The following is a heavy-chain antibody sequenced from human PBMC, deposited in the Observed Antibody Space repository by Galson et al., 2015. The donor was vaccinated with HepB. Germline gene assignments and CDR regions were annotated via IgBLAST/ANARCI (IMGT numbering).Heavy chain of an antibody. D-gene: IGHD1-26*01. J-gene: IGHJ4*02. CDR2: ISVYNGDA. CDR3: ARDEGQRVRYSGTYSVFDS. CDR1: GYTFTSYG. V-gene: IGHV1-18*01. Sequence: SVKVSCKASGYTFTSYGITWVRQAPGQGLEWMGWISVYNGDANYAQKFQGRVTMTTDTSTSTAYMELRSLRSNDTAIYYCARDEGQRVRYSGTYSVFDSWGQGALVTVSS.